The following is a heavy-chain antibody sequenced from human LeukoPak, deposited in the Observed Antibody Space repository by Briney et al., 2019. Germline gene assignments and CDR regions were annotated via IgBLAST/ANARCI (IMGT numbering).Heavy chain of an antibody. V-gene: IGHV1-69*05. CDR3: ARDRGIAAAGYMDV. D-gene: IGHD6-13*01. J-gene: IGHJ6*03. Sequence: GASVKVSCKASGGPFSSYGFSWVRQAPGQGLEWMGGIIPIFGTANYAQKFQGRVTMTRDTSTSTVYMELSSLRSEDTAVYYCARDRGIAAAGYMDVWGKGTTVTISS. CDR1: GGPFSSYG. CDR2: IIPIFGTA.